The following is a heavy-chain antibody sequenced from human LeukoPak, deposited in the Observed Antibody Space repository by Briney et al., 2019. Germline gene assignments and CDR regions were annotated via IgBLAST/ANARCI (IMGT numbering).Heavy chain of an antibody. CDR1: GYTFTGYY. Sequence: GASVKVSCKASGYTFTGYYMHWVRQAPGQGLEWMGIINPSGGSTSYAQKFQGRVTMTRDTSTSTVYMELSSLRSEDTAVYYCASNYDFWSGYLREYYYYYYGMDVWGQGTTVTVSS. CDR2: INPSGGST. CDR3: ASNYDFWSGYLREYYYYYYGMDV. V-gene: IGHV1-46*01. D-gene: IGHD3-3*01. J-gene: IGHJ6*02.